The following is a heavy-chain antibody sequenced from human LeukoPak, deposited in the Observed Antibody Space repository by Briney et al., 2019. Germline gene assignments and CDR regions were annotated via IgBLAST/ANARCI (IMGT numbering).Heavy chain of an antibody. V-gene: IGHV4-59*01. J-gene: IGHJ6*03. D-gene: IGHD2-2*01. CDR2: IYSSGST. Sequence: SETLSLTCSVSGHSINTYYWSWIRQPPGEAPEWIGYIYSSGSTAYSPSLKSRVTISVDTSKNQFSLRLSSVTAADTAVYYCARWFCISGTCYYMDVWGKGTAVTVSS. CDR1: GHSINTYY. CDR3: ARWFCISGTCYYMDV.